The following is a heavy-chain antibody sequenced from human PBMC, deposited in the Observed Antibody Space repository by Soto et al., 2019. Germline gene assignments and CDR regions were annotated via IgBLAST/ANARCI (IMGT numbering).Heavy chain of an antibody. CDR1: GGSISSGGYY. Sequence: QVQLQESGPGLVKPSQTLSLTCTVSGGSISSGGYYWSWIRQHPGKGLEWIGYIYYSGSTYYNPSLTSRVTISVDTSKNQFSLKLSSVAAADTAVYYCARVEHDSSGYRVNYFDYWGQGTLVTVSS. V-gene: IGHV4-31*03. CDR2: IYYSGST. CDR3: ARVEHDSSGYRVNYFDY. J-gene: IGHJ4*02. D-gene: IGHD3-22*01.